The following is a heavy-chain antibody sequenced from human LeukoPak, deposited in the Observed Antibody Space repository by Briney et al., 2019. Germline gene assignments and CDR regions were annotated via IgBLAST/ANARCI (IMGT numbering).Heavy chain of an antibody. Sequence: PSETLSLTCIVSGDSISSSYWSWIRQSPEKGLEWIGYIHDSGSTNYNPSLKSRVTISVDTSKNQFSLKLSSVTAADTAVYYCARLDAAAGRYLQFFYWGQGTLVTVSS. CDR1: GDSISSSY. V-gene: IGHV4-59*08. CDR3: ARLDAAAGRYLQFFY. J-gene: IGHJ4*02. D-gene: IGHD5-24*01. CDR2: IHDSGST.